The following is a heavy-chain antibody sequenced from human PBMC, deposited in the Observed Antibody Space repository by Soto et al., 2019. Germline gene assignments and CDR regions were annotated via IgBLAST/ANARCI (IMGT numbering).Heavy chain of an antibody. CDR2: ISGSGGST. V-gene: IGHV3-23*01. CDR3: AKDLEDYYGSGSYFPEYFQH. Sequence: GGSLRLSCAASGFTFSSYAMSWVRQAPGKGLEWVSAISGSGGSTYYADSVKGRFTISRDNSKNTLYLQMNSLRAEDTAVYYCAKDLEDYYGSGSYFPEYFQHWGQGTLVTVSS. CDR1: GFTFSSYA. J-gene: IGHJ1*01. D-gene: IGHD3-10*01.